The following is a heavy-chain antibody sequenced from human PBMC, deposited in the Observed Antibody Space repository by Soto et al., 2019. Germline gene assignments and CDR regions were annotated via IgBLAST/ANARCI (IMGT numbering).Heavy chain of an antibody. CDR1: GFTFISYA. CDR3: AKDSPYGDLPTAGDFDY. J-gene: IGHJ4*02. Sequence: PGGSLRLSCAASGFTFISYAMSWVRQAPGKGLEWVSAISGSGGSTYYADSVKGRFTISRDNSKNTLYLQMNSLRAEDTAVYYCAKDSPYGDLPTAGDFDYWGQGTLVTVSS. V-gene: IGHV3-23*01. CDR2: ISGSGGST. D-gene: IGHD4-17*01.